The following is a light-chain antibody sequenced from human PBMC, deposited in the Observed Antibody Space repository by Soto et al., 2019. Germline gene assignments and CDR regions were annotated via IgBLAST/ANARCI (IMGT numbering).Light chain of an antibody. CDR1: QNIFSF. J-gene: IGKJ2*01. V-gene: IGKV1-39*01. CDR3: QQSYSVPHT. CDR2: AAS. Sequence: DIQMTQSPSSLSASVGDRVTITRRASQNIFSFLSWYLHKPGKAPELLIYAASSLQSGVPSRFSGSGSGTDFALTISSLQPEDFATFYCQQSYSVPHTFGQGTNLEI.